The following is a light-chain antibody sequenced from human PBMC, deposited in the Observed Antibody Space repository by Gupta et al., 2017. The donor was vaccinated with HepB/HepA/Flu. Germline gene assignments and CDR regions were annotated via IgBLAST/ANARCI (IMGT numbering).Light chain of an antibody. CDR2: QDY. Sequence: SDEVTQPPSGSLSPGRTASIPCSGDKLGENSVCWYQQKPGQSPLLVIYQDYRRPSEIPERFSGSKSGNTATLTIRGAQTLDEAEYYCQSWDTNSYVFGTGTHFTVL. J-gene: IGLJ1*01. CDR1: KLGENS. V-gene: IGLV3-1*01. CDR3: QSWDTNSYV.